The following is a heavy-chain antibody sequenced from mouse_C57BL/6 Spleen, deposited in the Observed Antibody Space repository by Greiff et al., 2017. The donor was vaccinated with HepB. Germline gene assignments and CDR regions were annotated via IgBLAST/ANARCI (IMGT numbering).Heavy chain of an antibody. J-gene: IGHJ1*03. CDR2: INPSNGGT. V-gene: IGHV1-53*01. D-gene: IGHD1-1*01. CDR1: GYTFTSYW. Sequence: QVQLQQPGTELVKPGASVKLSCKASGYTFTSYWMHWVKQRPGQGLEWIGNINPSNGGTNYNEKFKSKATLTVDKSSSTAYMQLSSLTSEDSAVYYCARNEGYGSDWYFDVWGTGTTVTVSS. CDR3: ARNEGYGSDWYFDV.